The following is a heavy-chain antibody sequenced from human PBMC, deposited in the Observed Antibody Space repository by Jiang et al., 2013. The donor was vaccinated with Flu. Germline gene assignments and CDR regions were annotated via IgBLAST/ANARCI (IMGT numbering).Heavy chain of an antibody. CDR3: ARTIDCSSTSCYTGGWFDP. V-gene: IGHV4-4*02. CDR1: GGSISSSNW. J-gene: IGHJ5*02. D-gene: IGHD2-2*02. Sequence: GGSISSSNWWSWVRQPPGKGLEWIGEIYHSGSTNYNPSLKSRVTISVDKSKNQFSLKLSSVTAADTAVYYCARTIDCSSTSCYTGGWFDPWGQGTLVTVSS. CDR2: IYHSGST.